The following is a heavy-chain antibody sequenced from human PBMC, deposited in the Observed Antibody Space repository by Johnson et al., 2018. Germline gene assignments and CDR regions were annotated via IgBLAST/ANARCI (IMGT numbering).Heavy chain of an antibody. Sequence: QVQLVESGGGVVQPGKSLRLSCAASGFTFSIYGMHWVRQAPGKGLEWVATIWYDDNNHYIDSGKGRFTISRDNSKNTLYLQMNSLRAEDTAVYYCARDDGRGAEYLQHWGQGTQVTVSA. CDR3: ARDDGRGAEYLQH. CDR2: IWYDDNN. V-gene: IGHV3-33*01. D-gene: IGHD2-15*01. CDR1: GFTFSIYG. J-gene: IGHJ1*01.